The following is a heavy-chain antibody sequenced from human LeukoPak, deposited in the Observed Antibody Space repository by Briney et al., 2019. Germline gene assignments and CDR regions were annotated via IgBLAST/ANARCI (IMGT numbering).Heavy chain of an antibody. CDR1: GFTFSSYA. V-gene: IGHV3-64*01. CDR2: ISSNGGST. J-gene: IGHJ2*01. Sequence: PGGSLRLSCAASGFTFSSYAMHGVRQAPGKGLEYVSAISSNGGSTYYANSVKGRFTISRDNSKNTLYLQMGSLRAEDMAVYYCARRNYYGSGPWYFDLWGRGTLVTVSS. D-gene: IGHD3-10*01. CDR3: ARRNYYGSGPWYFDL.